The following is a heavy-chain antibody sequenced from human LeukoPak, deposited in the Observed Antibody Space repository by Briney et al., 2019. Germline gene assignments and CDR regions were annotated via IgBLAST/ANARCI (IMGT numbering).Heavy chain of an antibody. J-gene: IGHJ5*02. V-gene: IGHV3-21*04. CDR1: GFTFSSYS. CDR2: ISSSSSYI. Sequence: PGGSLRLSCAASGFTFSSYSMNWVRQAPGKGLEWVSSISSSSSYIYYADSVKGRFTISRDNAKNSLYLQMNSLRAEDTALYYCARAVGYCSGGSCYDWFDPWGQGTLVTVSS. D-gene: IGHD2-15*01. CDR3: ARAVGYCSGGSCYDWFDP.